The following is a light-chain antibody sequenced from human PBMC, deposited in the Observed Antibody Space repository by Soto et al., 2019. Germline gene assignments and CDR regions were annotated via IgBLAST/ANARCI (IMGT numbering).Light chain of an antibody. J-gene: IGLJ1*01. V-gene: IGLV3-1*01. CDR3: QSGDSSTYV. CDR2: QDS. CDR1: KLGDKY. Sequence: SYELTQPPSVSVSPGQTASITCSGAKLGDKYACWYQQKPRQSPVLVIYQDSKRPSGIPERFSGSTAENTATLTISVTQAKDEAYYYCQSGDSSTYVFGAGTKLTVL.